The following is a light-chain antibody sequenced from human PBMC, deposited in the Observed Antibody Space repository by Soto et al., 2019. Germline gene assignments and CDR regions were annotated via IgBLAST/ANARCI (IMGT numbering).Light chain of an antibody. CDR2: DVS. CDR3: SSYTSISTLMI. Sequence: QSALTQPASVSGSPGQSITISCTGTSSDVGGYNYVSWYQQHPGKAPKVMIYDVSNRPSGVSNPISGYNSGNTAYLTISGVKTEDESNYYSSSYTSISTLMIFLTGIKVTVL. CDR1: SSDVGGYNY. V-gene: IGLV2-14*01. J-gene: IGLJ1*01.